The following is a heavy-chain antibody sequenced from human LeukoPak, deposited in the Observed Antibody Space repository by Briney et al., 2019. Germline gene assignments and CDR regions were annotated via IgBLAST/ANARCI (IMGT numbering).Heavy chain of an antibody. CDR2: IFNSGTST. V-gene: IGHV3-23*01. Sequence: PGESLKISCAASGFTFSTYAMIWVRQAPGKGLEWVSVIFNSGTSTYYADSVKGRFTISRDNSKNTLHLQMSSLRAEDTAVYYCAKDMYGDFGGVDYWGQGTLVTVSS. CDR1: GFTFSTYA. CDR3: AKDMYGDFGGVDY. D-gene: IGHD4-17*01. J-gene: IGHJ4*02.